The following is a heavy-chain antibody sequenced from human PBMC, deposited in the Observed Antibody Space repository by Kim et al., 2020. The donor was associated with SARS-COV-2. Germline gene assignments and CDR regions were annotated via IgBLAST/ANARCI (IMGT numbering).Heavy chain of an antibody. CDR3: VRDGDSGAVYFDY. CDR2: MKSDGSRT. D-gene: IGHD2-21*01. V-gene: IGHV3-64*01. CDR1: GFTFRNYN. J-gene: IGHJ4*02. Sequence: GGSLRLSCVASGFTFRNYNMHWVRQAPGKGLEYVSSMKSDGSRTFYANSVKGRFTISRDNSKNTLYLQMGSLRAEDMAVYYCVRDGDSGAVYFDYWGQGT.